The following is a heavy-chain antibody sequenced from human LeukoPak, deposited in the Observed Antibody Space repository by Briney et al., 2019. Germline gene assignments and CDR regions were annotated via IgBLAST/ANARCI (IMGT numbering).Heavy chain of an antibody. V-gene: IGHV1-3*01. CDR1: GYTFTSYA. Sequence: ASVKVSCKASGYTFTSYAMHWVRQAPGQRLEWMGWINAGNGNTKYSQKFQGRVTMTTDTSTSTAYMELRSLRSDDTAVYYCARGSDNWFDPWGQGTLVTVSS. CDR2: INAGNGNT. CDR3: ARGSDNWFDP. J-gene: IGHJ5*02.